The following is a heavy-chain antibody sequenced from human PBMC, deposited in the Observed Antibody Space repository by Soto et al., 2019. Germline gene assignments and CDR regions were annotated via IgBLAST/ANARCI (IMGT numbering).Heavy chain of an antibody. Sequence: SETLSLTCTVSGGSISSYYWSWIRQPPGKGLEWIGYIYYSGSTNYNPSLKSRVTISVDTSKNQFSLKLSSVTAADTAVYYCASGAFEYSSSWYYFDHWGQGTLVTVSS. J-gene: IGHJ4*02. V-gene: IGHV4-59*01. CDR2: IYYSGST. CDR3: ASGAFEYSSSWYYFDH. CDR1: GGSISSYY. D-gene: IGHD6-13*01.